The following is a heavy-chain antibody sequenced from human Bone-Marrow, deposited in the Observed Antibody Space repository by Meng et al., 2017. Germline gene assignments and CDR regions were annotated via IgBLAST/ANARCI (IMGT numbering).Heavy chain of an antibody. J-gene: IGHJ4*02. V-gene: IGHV4-34*01. CDR3: ARGPTTMAHDFDY. Sequence: QVQLQVWGAGLLKPSETLSLTCVVSGVSFSDYYWSWIRQPPGKGLEWIGEINHSGSTNYNPSLESRATISVDTSQNNLSLKLSSVTAADSAVYYCARGPTTMAHDFDYWGQGTLVTVSS. CDR2: INHSGST. CDR1: GVSFSDYY. D-gene: IGHD4-11*01.